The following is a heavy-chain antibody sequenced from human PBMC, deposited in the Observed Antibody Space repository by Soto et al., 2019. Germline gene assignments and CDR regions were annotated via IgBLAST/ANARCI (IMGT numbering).Heavy chain of an antibody. V-gene: IGHV3-23*01. CDR3: ARWSYLDD. CDR2: ISGSDGKT. D-gene: IGHD3-10*01. J-gene: IGHJ1*01. CDR1: GFSFGSYA. Sequence: GSLRLSCAASGFSFGSYALSWVRQAPGKGLEWVSTISGSDGKTFYADSVKGRFSISRDTSQSTLYLQMNSLRADDTAMYYCARWSYLDDWGQGTRVTV.